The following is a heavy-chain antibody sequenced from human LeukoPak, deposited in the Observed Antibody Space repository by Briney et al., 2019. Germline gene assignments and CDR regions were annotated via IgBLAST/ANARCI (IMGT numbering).Heavy chain of an antibody. Sequence: PETLSLTCTVSGGSISSYYWSWIRQPPGKTLEWIGYIYYSGSTNYNPSLRSRVTISVDSSKNQFSLKLSSVTAADTAVYYCARGSGQWGFDSWGQGTLVTVSS. J-gene: IGHJ4*02. CDR3: ARGSGQWGFDS. CDR1: GGSISSYY. CDR2: IYYSGST. D-gene: IGHD3-10*01. V-gene: IGHV4-59*01.